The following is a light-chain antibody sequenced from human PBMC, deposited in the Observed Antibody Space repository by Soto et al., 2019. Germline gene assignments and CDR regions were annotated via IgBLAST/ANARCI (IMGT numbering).Light chain of an antibody. J-gene: IGKJ5*01. V-gene: IGKV1-5*01. CDR3: QQYYNYPAI. CDR2: DAS. CDR1: QVIRSW. Sequence: DIQMTQSPSTLSASVGDRVTITCRPSQVIRSWVAWYQQKPGRAPKLLIYDASSLASGVPSRFSGSGFDSQFTLTISSLQPDDFAIYYCQQYYNYPAIFGQGTRLEIK.